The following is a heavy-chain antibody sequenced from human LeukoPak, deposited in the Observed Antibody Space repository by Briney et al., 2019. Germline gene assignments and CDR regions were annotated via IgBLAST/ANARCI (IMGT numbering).Heavy chain of an antibody. CDR3: ARVPHDYSDYVAY. Sequence: GETLRLSCAASGFSFDTYSMNWFRQAPGKGLEWVAYISFSSTTIFYADFVKGRFTISRDNAQNSLYLQMSSLRAEDTAVYYCARVPHDYSDYVAYWGQGTLVTVSS. D-gene: IGHD4-11*01. J-gene: IGHJ4*02. V-gene: IGHV3-48*04. CDR1: GFSFDTYS. CDR2: ISFSSTTI.